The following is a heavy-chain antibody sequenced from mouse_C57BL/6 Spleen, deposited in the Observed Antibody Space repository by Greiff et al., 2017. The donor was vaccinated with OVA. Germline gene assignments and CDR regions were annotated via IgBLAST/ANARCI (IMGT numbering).Heavy chain of an antibody. J-gene: IGHJ1*03. CDR3: ARSGGYPWYFDV. Sequence: QVQLQQSGTELVKPGASVKLSCKASGYTFTSYWMHWVKQRPGQGLEWIGNINPSNGGTNYNEKFKSNATLTVDNSSSTAYMQLSSLTSVDSAVYYCARSGGYPWYFDVWGTGTTVTVSS. CDR2: INPSNGGT. D-gene: IGHD3-2*02. V-gene: IGHV1-53*01. CDR1: GYTFTSYW.